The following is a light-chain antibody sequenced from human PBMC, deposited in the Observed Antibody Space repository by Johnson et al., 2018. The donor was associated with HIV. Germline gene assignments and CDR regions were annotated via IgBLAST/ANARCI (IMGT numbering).Light chain of an antibody. CDR3: GTWDSSLLNV. J-gene: IGLJ1*01. V-gene: IGLV1-51*02. CDR1: SSNIGNNY. Sequence: QSVLTQPPSVSAAPGQKVTISCSGSSSNIGNNYVSWYQQLPGTAPKLLIYENNKRPSGIPDRFSGSKSGTSATLAITGLQTGDEADYYGGTWDSSLLNVFGTGTKVTVL. CDR2: ENN.